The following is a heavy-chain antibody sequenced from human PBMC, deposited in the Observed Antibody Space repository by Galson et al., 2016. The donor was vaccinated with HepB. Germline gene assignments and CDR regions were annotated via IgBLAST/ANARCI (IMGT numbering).Heavy chain of an antibody. CDR1: GGSFSRFP. J-gene: IGHJ5*02. CDR3: ARGRPYDVLVPAAPYNWFDP. V-gene: IGHV4-34*01. CDR2: ISYSGRT. D-gene: IGHD2-2*01. Sequence: SETLSLTCAVSGGSFSRFPWSWIRQPPGKGLEWIGEISYSGRTNYNTPLKSRVTISVDTSNNQLSLRLSSVTAADTAVYYCARGRPYDVLVPAAPYNWFDPWGQGTLVTVSS.